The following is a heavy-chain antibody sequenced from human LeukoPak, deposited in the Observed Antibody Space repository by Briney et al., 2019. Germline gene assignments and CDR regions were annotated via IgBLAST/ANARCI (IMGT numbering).Heavy chain of an antibody. J-gene: IGHJ1*01. D-gene: IGHD6-19*01. Sequence: PGGSLRLSCAVSGFTFSNYWMNWVRQAPGKGLEWVANINQDGGEKYYVDSVKGRFTISRDNAKNSLYLQMNSLRAEDTAVYYCARGGEPVAGPLAGDFWGQGTLVTVSS. CDR1: GFTFSNYW. CDR3: ARGGEPVAGPLAGDF. CDR2: INQDGGEK. V-gene: IGHV3-7*01.